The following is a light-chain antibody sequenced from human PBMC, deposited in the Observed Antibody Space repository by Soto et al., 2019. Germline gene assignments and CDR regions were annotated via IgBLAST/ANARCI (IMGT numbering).Light chain of an antibody. CDR1: QTVSTSY. V-gene: IGKV3D-20*02. J-gene: IGKJ4*01. CDR3: QQRSNWPLT. Sequence: EIVLTQSPGTLSLSPGDRVTLSCRASQTVSTSYLAWYQQKPGQAPRLLIYATSSRATGIPDRFSGSGSGTDFTLTISSLEPEYFAVYYCQQRSNWPLTFGGGTKVDIK. CDR2: ATS.